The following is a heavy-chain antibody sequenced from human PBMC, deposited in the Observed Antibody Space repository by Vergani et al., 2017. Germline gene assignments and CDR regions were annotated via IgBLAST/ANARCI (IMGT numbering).Heavy chain of an antibody. CDR2: ISSSSSYI. J-gene: IGHJ6*03. Sequence: EVQLVESGGGLVQPGGSLRLSCAASGFTFSSYSMNWVRQAPGKGLEWVSSISSSSSYIYYADSVKGRFTISRDNAKNSLYLQMNSLRAEDTAVYYCAIDYYDFWSGYYTDYYYYYMDVWGKGP. CDR3: AIDYYDFWSGYYTDYYYYYMDV. D-gene: IGHD3-3*01. CDR1: GFTFSSYS. V-gene: IGHV3-21*01.